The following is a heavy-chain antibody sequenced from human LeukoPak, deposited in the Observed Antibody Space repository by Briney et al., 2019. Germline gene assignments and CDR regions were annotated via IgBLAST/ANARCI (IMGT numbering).Heavy chain of an antibody. CDR2: ISGSGGST. V-gene: IGHV3-23*01. Sequence: GGSLRLSCAASGFTFSSYGMSWVRQAPGKGLEWVSVISGSGGSTDYADSVKGRFTISRDNSKNTLYLQMNSLRAEDTAVYYCARDPIHYDSSGFYFDYWGQGTLVTVSS. CDR1: GFTFSSYG. CDR3: ARDPIHYDSSGFYFDY. D-gene: IGHD3-22*01. J-gene: IGHJ4*02.